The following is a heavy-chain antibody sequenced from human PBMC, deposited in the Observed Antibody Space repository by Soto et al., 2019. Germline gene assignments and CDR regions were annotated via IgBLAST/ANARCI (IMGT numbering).Heavy chain of an antibody. CDR3: AHRHSSSWFPLLANWRIGFDP. V-gene: IGHV2-5*02. CDR1: GFSLSTSGVG. J-gene: IGHJ5*02. CDR2: IYWDDDK. D-gene: IGHD6-13*01. Sequence: SGPTLVKPTQTLTLTCTFSGFSLSTSGVGVGWIRQPPGKALEWLALIYWDDDKRYSPSLKSRLTITKDTSKNQVVLTMTNMDPVDTATYYCAHRHSSSWFPLLANWRIGFDPWGQGTLVTVSS.